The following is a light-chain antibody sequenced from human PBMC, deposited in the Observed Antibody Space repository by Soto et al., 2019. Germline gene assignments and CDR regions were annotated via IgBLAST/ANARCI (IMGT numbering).Light chain of an antibody. CDR1: QSVSSY. CDR2: DAS. V-gene: IGKV3-11*01. J-gene: IGKJ3*01. Sequence: EIVLTQSPATLSLSPGERATLSCRASQSVSSYLAWYQQKPGQAPRLLIYDASNRATGIPARFSGSGSGTDFTLTISSLEPEDFAVYYCPQRSNLPPFTSGPGTTVDIK. CDR3: PQRSNLPPFT.